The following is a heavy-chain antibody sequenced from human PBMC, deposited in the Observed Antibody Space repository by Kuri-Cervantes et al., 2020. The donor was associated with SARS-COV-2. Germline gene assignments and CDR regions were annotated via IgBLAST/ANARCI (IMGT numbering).Heavy chain of an antibody. CDR3: ARGGLGGQLVDGMDV. CDR2: ISSSSSHI. Sequence: GESLKISCAASGFTFSSYEMNWVRQAPGKGLEWVSSISSSSSHIYYADSVKGRFTISRDNAKNSLYLQMNSLRAEDTAVYYCARGGLGGQLVDGMDVWGQGTTVTVSS. D-gene: IGHD6-6*01. J-gene: IGHJ6*02. V-gene: IGHV3-21*01. CDR1: GFTFSSYE.